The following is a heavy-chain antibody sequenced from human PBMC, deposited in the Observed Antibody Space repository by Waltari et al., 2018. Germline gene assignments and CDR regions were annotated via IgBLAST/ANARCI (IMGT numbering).Heavy chain of an antibody. Sequence: QVQLVESGGGVVQPGRSLRLSCAASEFTFSTYAMHWVRQAPGKGLEWLAVVSYNARNIYYVDSVKGRFTVSRDNSKKTLYLQMNGLRAEDTAVYYCARDYCDRTNCHGMDVWGQGTTVIVSS. CDR1: EFTFSTYA. J-gene: IGHJ6*02. CDR2: VSYNARNI. CDR3: ARDYCDRTNCHGMDV. V-gene: IGHV3-30*04. D-gene: IGHD3-22*01.